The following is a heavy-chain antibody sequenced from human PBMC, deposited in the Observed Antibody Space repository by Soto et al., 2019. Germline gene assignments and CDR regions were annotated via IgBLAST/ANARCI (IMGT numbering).Heavy chain of an antibody. V-gene: IGHV3-15*07. CDR2: VKSKTDGGTT. D-gene: IGHD3-10*02. CDR1: GFTFSNAW. Sequence: EVQLVESGGGLVKPGGSLRVSCAASGFTFSNAWMFWVRQAPGKGLEWVGRVKSKTDGGTTDYTTPVKDRFTISREESKNTVYLERSSLDIEDTGGYYCCTGVGIVRSGALGYWGQGVLVTVSS. J-gene: IGHJ4*02. CDR3: CTGVGIVRSGALGY.